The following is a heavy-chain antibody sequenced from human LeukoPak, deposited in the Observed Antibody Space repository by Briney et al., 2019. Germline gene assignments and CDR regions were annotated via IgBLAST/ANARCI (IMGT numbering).Heavy chain of an antibody. CDR2: IKQDGSEK. Sequence: GGSLRLSCAASGFTFSAYWMSWVRQAPGKGLEWVANIKQDGSEKFYVDSVKGRFTISRDNAKNSLYLQMNTLRAEDTAIYYCARDYSSGWDGHQDYFDYWGQGTLVTVSS. CDR3: ARDYSSGWDGHQDYFDY. V-gene: IGHV3-7*03. D-gene: IGHD6-19*01. CDR1: GFTFSAYW. J-gene: IGHJ4*02.